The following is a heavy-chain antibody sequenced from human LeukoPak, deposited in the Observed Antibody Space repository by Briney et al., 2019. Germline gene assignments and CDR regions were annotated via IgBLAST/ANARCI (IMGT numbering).Heavy chain of an antibody. CDR3: VRHQGGYYYYFAY. V-gene: IGHV5-51*01. J-gene: IGHJ4*02. D-gene: IGHD3-22*01. CDR2: IYPDDSET. CDR1: GYSFDTYW. Sequence: GESLKISCKASGYSFDTYWIGWVRQMPGKGLEWMGIIYPDDSETRYSPSFQGQVTISVDESITTAYLQWSSVKASDTAMYYCVRHQGGYYYYFAYWGQGTLVTVSS.